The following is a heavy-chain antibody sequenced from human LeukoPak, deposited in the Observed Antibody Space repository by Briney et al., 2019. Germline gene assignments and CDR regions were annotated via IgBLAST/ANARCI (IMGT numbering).Heavy chain of an antibody. J-gene: IGHJ4*02. CDR2: IITIFGRG. D-gene: IGHD5-24*01. CDR3: AVAGDGYNNY. V-gene: IGHV1-69*05. Sequence: ASVKVSCKASGGTFISYGISWVRQAQGQGKEWMGGIITIFGRGNYAQKFQGRGTITTEEATRKDYMEMRSLRSEDTAVYYCAVAGDGYNNYWGQGTLVTVSS. CDR1: GGTFISYG.